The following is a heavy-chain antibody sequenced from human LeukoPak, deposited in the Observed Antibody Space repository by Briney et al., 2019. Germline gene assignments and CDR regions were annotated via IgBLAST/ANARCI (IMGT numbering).Heavy chain of an antibody. CDR1: GYTFTSYY. CDR2: INPSGGST. CDR3: ARLGYYDSSGYYHYYYYYGMDV. V-gene: IGHV1-46*01. J-gene: IGHJ6*02. Sequence: ASVKVSCKASGYTFTSYYMHWVRQAPGQGLEWMGIINPSGGSTSYAQKFQGRVTMTRDTSTSTVYMELSSLRSEDTAVYYCARLGYYDSSGYYHYYYYYGMDVWGQGTTVTVSS. D-gene: IGHD3-22*01.